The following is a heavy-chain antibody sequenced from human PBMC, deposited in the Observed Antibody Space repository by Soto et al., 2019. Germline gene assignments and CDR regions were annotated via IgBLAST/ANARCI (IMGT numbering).Heavy chain of an antibody. CDR1: GDTFSSFA. J-gene: IGHJ6*02. CDR2: IIPIFRTP. CDR3: ARDKDREQLGGNYYYALDV. Sequence: QVQLVQSGAEVKKPGSSVKVSCKASGDTFSSFAISWVQQAPGQGLEWMGGIIPIFRTPKYAQKFQGRVTITADEPTSTAYMELSSLRSEDTAVYYCARDKDREQLGGNYYYALDVWGQGTTVIVSS. V-gene: IGHV1-69*12. D-gene: IGHD1-1*01.